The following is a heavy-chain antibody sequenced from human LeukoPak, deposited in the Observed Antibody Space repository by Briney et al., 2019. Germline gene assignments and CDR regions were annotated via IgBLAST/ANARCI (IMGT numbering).Heavy chain of an antibody. CDR2: ISWNSGSI. V-gene: IGHV3-9*03. Sequence: GGSLRLSCAASGFTFDDYAMHWVRQAPGKGLEWVSGISWNSGSIGYANSVKGRFTISRDNAKNSLYLQMNSLRAEDMALYYCAKARARDIRNYDILTGYYNDYFDYRGQGTLVTVSS. D-gene: IGHD3-9*01. J-gene: IGHJ4*02. CDR3: AKARARDIRNYDILTGYYNDYFDY. CDR1: GFTFDDYA.